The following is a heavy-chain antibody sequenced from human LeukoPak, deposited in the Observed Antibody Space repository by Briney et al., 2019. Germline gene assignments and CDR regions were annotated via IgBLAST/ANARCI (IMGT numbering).Heavy chain of an antibody. Sequence: GGSLRLSCAASGFTFSSYGMHWVRQAPGKGLEWVAFIRYDGSNKYYADSVEGRFTISRDNSKNTLYLQMNSLRAEDTAVYYCARDAPGNTALDYWGQGTLVTVSS. V-gene: IGHV3-30*02. J-gene: IGHJ4*02. D-gene: IGHD5-18*01. CDR3: ARDAPGNTALDY. CDR1: GFTFSSYG. CDR2: IRYDGSNK.